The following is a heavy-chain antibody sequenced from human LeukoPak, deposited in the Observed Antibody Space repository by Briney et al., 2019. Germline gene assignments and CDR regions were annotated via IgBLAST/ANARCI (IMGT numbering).Heavy chain of an antibody. V-gene: IGHV3-30*02. J-gene: IGHJ4*02. CDR3: AKDLEAGTSGYSLDY. CDR1: GFSFRSYG. CDR2: IRNDGSDK. D-gene: IGHD3-22*01. Sequence: GGSLRISCETSGFSFRSYGMNWVRQAPGQGLEWVAFIRNDGSDKYYADSVRGRFTISRDNSKKSLHLHMNRLRVEDTGVYYCAKDLEAGTSGYSLDYWGPGTLVSVSS.